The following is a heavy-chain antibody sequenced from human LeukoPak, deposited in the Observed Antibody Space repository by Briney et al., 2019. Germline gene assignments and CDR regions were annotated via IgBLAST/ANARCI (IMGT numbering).Heavy chain of an antibody. J-gene: IGHJ6*03. D-gene: IGHD3-16*02. CDR1: GYTFTSYG. CDR3: ARDSLVDYVWGSYRYMGNYYYYMDV. V-gene: IGHV1-18*01. CDR2: ISAYNGNT. Sequence: ASVKVSCKASGYTFTSYGISWVRQAPGQGLEWMGWISAYNGNTNYAQKLQGRVTMTTDTSTSTAYMELRSLRSDDTAVYYCARDSLVDYVWGSYRYMGNYYYYMDVWGKGTTVTVSS.